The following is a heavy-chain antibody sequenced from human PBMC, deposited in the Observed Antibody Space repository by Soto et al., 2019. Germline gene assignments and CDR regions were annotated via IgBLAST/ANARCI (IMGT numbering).Heavy chain of an antibody. D-gene: IGHD3-3*01. J-gene: IGHJ5*02. Sequence: SETLSLTCTVSGGSISSGGYYWSWIRQHPGKGLEWIGYIYYSGSTYYNPSLKSRVTISVDTSKNQFSLKLSSVTAADTAVFYWASSSPLLENCFDPWGQGTLVPVSS. V-gene: IGHV4-31*03. CDR1: GGSISSGGYY. CDR2: IYYSGST. CDR3: ASSSPLLENCFDP.